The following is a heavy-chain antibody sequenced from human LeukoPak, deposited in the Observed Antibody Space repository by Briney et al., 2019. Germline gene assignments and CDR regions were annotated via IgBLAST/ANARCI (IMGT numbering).Heavy chain of an antibody. CDR3: ARLCWSRITIFGVVKRSLYGMDV. CDR2: IYYSGST. V-gene: IGHV4-30-4*01. Sequence: SETLSLTCTVSVGSISSGDYYWSWIRQPPGKGLEWIGYIYYSGSTYYNPSLQSRVTISVDTSKNQFSLKLSSVTAADTAVYYCARLCWSRITIFGVVKRSLYGMDVWGQGTTVTVSS. D-gene: IGHD3-3*01. J-gene: IGHJ6*02. CDR1: VGSISSGDYY.